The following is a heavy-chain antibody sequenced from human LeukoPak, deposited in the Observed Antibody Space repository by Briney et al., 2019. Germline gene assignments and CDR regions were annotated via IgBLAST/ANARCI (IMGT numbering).Heavy chain of an antibody. CDR2: ISGSGNYA. CDR1: GFTFSSSG. Sequence: GGSLRLSCAASGFTFSSSGMSWVRQAPGKGLDWVSVISGSGNYAYYADSVKGRFTISRDNSKNTLYLQMNSLRAEDTAVYYCAKDGWQYQLLDYWNYYYYMDVWGKGTTVTVSS. D-gene: IGHD2-2*01. V-gene: IGHV3-23*01. CDR3: AKDGWQYQLLDYWNYYYYMDV. J-gene: IGHJ6*03.